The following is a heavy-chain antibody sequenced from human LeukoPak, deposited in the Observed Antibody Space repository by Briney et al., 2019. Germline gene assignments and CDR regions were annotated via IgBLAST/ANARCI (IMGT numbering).Heavy chain of an antibody. D-gene: IGHD6-13*01. J-gene: IGHJ6*02. CDR3: ARGRRARLSIAAAGTVPYYYGMDV. V-gene: IGHV4-34*01. CDR2: INHSGST. CDR1: GGSFSGYY. Sequence: SETLSLTCAVYGGSFSGYYWSWISQPPGKGLEWIGEINHSGSTNYNPSLKSRVTISVDTSKNQFSLKLSSVTAADTAVYYCARGRRARLSIAAAGTVPYYYGMDVWGQGTTVTVSS.